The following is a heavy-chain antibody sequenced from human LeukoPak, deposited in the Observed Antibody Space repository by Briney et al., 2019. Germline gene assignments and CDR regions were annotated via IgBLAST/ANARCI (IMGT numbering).Heavy chain of an antibody. V-gene: IGHV4-59*01. Sequence: PSETLSLTCTVSGGSISSYYWSWIRQPPGKGLEWIGYIYYSGSTNYNPSLKSRVTISVDTSKNQFSLKLSSVTAADTAVYYCARVVYGATYYDFWSGLYYFDYWGQGTLVTVSS. D-gene: IGHD3-3*01. J-gene: IGHJ4*02. CDR2: IYYSGST. CDR3: ARVVYGATYYDFWSGLYYFDY. CDR1: GGSISSYY.